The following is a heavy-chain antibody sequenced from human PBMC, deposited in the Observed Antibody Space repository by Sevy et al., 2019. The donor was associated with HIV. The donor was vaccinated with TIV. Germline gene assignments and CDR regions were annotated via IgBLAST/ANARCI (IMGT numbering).Heavy chain of an antibody. V-gene: IGHV4-39*01. CDR1: GGSISSSSYY. D-gene: IGHD6-13*01. J-gene: IGHJ5*02. CDR3: ARHRIAAARYWFDP. CDR2: IYYSGST. Sequence: SETLSLTCTVSGGSISSSSYYWGWIRQPPGKGLEWIGSIYYSGSTYYNPSLKSRVTISVDTSKNQFSLKLSSVTAADTAVYYCARHRIAAARYWFDPWGQGTLVTVSS.